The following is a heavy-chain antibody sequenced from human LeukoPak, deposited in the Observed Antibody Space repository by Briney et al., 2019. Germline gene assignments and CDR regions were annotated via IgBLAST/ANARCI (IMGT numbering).Heavy chain of an antibody. CDR1: GYSFTSFW. CDR3: ARTGSRSGWDDAFDI. Sequence: KPGESLKISCKASGYSFTSFWIGWVRQMPGKGLEWMGRIDPSDSYTNYSPSFQGHVTISADKSISTAYLQWSSLKASDTAMYYCARTGSRSGWDDAFDIWGQGTMVTVSS. J-gene: IGHJ3*02. D-gene: IGHD6-19*01. CDR2: IDPSDSYT. V-gene: IGHV5-10-1*01.